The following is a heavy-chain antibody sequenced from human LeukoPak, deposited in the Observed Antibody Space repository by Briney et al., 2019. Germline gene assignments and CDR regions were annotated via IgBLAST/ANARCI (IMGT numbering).Heavy chain of an antibody. V-gene: IGHV1-8*03. CDR3: ARDSREGYYGSGRGYFDY. CDR2: MNPNSGNT. J-gene: IGHJ4*02. CDR1: GYTFTSYD. Sequence: GASVKVSCKASGYTFTSYDINWVRQATGQGLEWMGWMNPNSGNTGYAQKFQGRVTITRNTSISTAYMELSSLRSEDTAVYYCARDSREGYYGSGRGYFDYWGQGTLVTVSS. D-gene: IGHD3-10*01.